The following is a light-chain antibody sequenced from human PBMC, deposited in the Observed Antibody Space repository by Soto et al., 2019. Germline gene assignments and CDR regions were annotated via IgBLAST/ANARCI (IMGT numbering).Light chain of an antibody. J-gene: IGLJ1*01. CDR2: EVS. Sequence: QSALTQPPSASGSPGQSVTISCTGTSGDVGTYNYVSWYQQHPGKAPKLMIYEVSERPSGVPDRFSGSKSGNTASLTVSGLQAEDEADYYCTSYAGSNNLYVFGTG. V-gene: IGLV2-8*01. CDR1: SGDVGTYNY. CDR3: TSYAGSNNLYV.